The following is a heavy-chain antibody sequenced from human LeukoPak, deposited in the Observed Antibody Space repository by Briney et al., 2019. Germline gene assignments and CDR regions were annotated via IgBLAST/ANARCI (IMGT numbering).Heavy chain of an antibody. CDR3: ARSPGTFYYDSSGYYSH. V-gene: IGHV5-51*01. D-gene: IGHD3-22*01. CDR1: GYSFTRYW. Sequence: GESLKISCKGSGYSFTRYWIGWVRQMPGKVLEWMGIIYPGDSDTRYSPSFQGQVTISADKSISTAYLQWSSLKASDTAMYYCARSPGTFYYDSSGYYSHWGQGTLVTVSS. J-gene: IGHJ4*02. CDR2: IYPGDSDT.